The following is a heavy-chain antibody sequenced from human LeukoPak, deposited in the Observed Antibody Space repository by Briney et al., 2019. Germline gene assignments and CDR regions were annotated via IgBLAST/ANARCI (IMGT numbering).Heavy chain of an antibody. Sequence: ASVKVSCKASGYTFTGYYMHWVRQAPGQGLEWMGWINPNSGGTNYAQKLQGRVTMTRDTSISTAYMELSRLRSDDTAVYYCARAESPRLYSSSWYGFDYWGQGTLVTVSS. J-gene: IGHJ4*02. CDR1: GYTFTGYY. CDR3: ARAESPRLYSSSWYGFDY. CDR2: INPNSGGT. V-gene: IGHV1-2*02. D-gene: IGHD6-13*01.